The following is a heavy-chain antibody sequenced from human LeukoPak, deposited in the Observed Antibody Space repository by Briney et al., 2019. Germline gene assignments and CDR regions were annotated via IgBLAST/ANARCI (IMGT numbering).Heavy chain of an antibody. CDR2: KYYSGST. J-gene: IGHJ3*02. CDR3: ARDGVGGSGSYYKSDAFDI. V-gene: IGHV4-31*03. Sequence: SETLTLTCSISCGSIRRGDYYLSWLRQHPGNGLNWIQYKYYSGSTYYNPTLRRRVTISVDTSKNQFSLKLSSVTAADTDVYYCARDGVGGSGSYYKSDAFDIWGQGTMVTVSS. CDR1: CGSIRRGDYY. D-gene: IGHD3-10*01.